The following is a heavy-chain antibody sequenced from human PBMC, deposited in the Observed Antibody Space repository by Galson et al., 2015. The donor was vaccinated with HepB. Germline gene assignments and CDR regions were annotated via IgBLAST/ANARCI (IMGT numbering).Heavy chain of an antibody. CDR3: AKGYCSVTTCYYDY. CDR1: GVTFNDYA. V-gene: IGHV3-23*01. Sequence: SLRISCAESGVTFNDYAMNWVRQAPGKGLEWVADISASGGSRDDVDSVKGRFNVTRDNSKNTVYLQMNSLRVEDTATYYCAKGYCSVTTCYYDYWSQGTQVSVSS. CDR2: ISASGGSR. D-gene: IGHD2-2*01. J-gene: IGHJ4*02.